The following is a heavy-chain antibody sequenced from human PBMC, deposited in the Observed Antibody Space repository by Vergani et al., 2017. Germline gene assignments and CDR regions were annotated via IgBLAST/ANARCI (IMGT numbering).Heavy chain of an antibody. CDR3: AHTESSWYWGTRYYYYYMDV. J-gene: IGHJ6*03. Sequence: QITLKESGPTLVKPTQTLTLTCTFSGFSLSTSGVGVGWIRQPPGKALEWLALIYWDDDKRYSPSLKSRLTITKDTSKNQVVLTMTNMDPVDTATYYCAHTESSWYWGTRYYYYYMDVGGKGTTVTVSS. D-gene: IGHD6-13*01. CDR2: IYWDDDK. CDR1: GFSLSTSGVG. V-gene: IGHV2-5*02.